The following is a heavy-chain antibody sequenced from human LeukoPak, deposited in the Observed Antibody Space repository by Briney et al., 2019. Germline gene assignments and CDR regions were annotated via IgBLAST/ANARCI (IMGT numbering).Heavy chain of an antibody. V-gene: IGHV4-59*01. J-gene: IGHJ2*01. CDR2: IYYSGST. CDR3: ARVGSSSWSLYWYFDL. Sequence: SETLSLTFTVSGGSISSYYWSWIRQPPGKGLEWIGYIYYSGSTNYNPSLKSRVTISVDTSKNQFSLKLSSVTAADTAVYYCARVGSSSWSLYWYFDLWGRGTLVTVSS. CDR1: GGSISSYY. D-gene: IGHD6-13*01.